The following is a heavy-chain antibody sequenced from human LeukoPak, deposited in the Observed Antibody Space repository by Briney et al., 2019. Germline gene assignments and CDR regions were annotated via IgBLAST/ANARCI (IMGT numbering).Heavy chain of an antibody. CDR2: IIPIFGTA. Sequence: SVNVSCKASGGTFSSYAISWVRQAPGQGLEWMGGIIPIFGTANYAQKFQGRVTITADESTSTAYMELSSLRSEDTAVYYCARDLGGLGQNWFDPWGQGTLVTVSS. CDR1: GGTFSSYA. CDR3: ARDLGGLGQNWFDP. D-gene: IGHD3-16*01. J-gene: IGHJ5*02. V-gene: IGHV1-69*13.